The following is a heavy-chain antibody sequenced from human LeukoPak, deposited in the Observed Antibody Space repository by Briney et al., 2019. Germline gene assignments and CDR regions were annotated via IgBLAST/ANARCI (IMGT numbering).Heavy chain of an antibody. CDR1: GFTFSSYA. J-gene: IGHJ4*02. CDR2: ISGSGGST. V-gene: IGHV3-23*01. Sequence: QPGGSLRLSCAASGFTFSSYAMSWVRQAPGKGLEWVSAISGSGGSTYYADSVKGRFTISRDNSKNTLYLQMNSLRAEDTAVYYCARLGWAAAGTGGYYFDYWGQGTLVTVSS. D-gene: IGHD6-13*01. CDR3: ARLGWAAAGTGGYYFDY.